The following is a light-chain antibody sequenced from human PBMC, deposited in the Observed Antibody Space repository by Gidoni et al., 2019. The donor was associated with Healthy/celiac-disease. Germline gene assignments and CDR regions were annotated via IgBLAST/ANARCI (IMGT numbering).Light chain of an antibody. CDR1: QSVSSSY. CDR2: GAS. CDR3: QQYGSSPPLT. Sequence: EIVLTQSPGTLSLSPGERATLSCRASQSVSSSYLAWYQQKPGHAPRLLLYGASSRATGIPHRFSGSGSGTDFTLPISRLEPEYFAVYYCQQYGSSPPLTFGQGTKVELK. V-gene: IGKV3-20*01. J-gene: IGKJ1*01.